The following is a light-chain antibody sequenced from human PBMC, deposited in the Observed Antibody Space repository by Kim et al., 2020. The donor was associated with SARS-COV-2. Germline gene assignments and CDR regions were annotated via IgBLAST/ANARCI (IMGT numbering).Light chain of an antibody. V-gene: IGLV1-47*01. CDR1: SSNIGSNY. CDR3: AAWDDSLSGPVV. CDR2: RNN. J-gene: IGLJ2*01. Sequence: RGSSSCSGSSSNIGSNYVYWYQKLPGTAPKLLSYRNNQRTSGVPDRFSGSKSGTSASLAISGLRSEDEAYYYCAAWDDSLSGPVVFGGGTQLTVL.